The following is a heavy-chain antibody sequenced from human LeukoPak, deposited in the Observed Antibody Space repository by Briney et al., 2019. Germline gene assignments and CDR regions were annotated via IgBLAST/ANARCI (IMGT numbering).Heavy chain of an antibody. Sequence: GGSLRISCAASGFTFSSFSMNWVRQAPGKGLEWLSYISSSSTCIYYADSVKGRFTISRDNARNSLYLQMNSLRAEDTAVYYCATQGIYGVSLHPWGQGTLVTVSS. CDR2: ISSSSTCI. CDR3: ATQGIYGVSLHP. V-gene: IGHV3-21*01. D-gene: IGHD2-8*01. J-gene: IGHJ5*02. CDR1: GFTFSSFS.